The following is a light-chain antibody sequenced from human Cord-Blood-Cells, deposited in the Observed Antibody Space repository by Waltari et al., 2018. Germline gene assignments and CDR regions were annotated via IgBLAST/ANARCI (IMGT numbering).Light chain of an antibody. J-gene: IGLJ1*01. V-gene: IGLV2-14*03. CDR2: DAS. CDR3: SSYTSSSTYV. Sequence: QSALTQPASVPGSPGQSINISCTGTSIDVGVYNYVSLYQQHPGKAPKLMIYDASNRPSGVSNRFSGSKSGNTASLTISGLQAEDEADYYCSSYTSSSTYVFGTGTKVTVL. CDR1: SIDVGVYNY.